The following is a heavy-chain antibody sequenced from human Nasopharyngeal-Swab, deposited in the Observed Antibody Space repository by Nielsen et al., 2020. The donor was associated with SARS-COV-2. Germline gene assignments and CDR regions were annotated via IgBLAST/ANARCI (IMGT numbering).Heavy chain of an antibody. CDR1: GGSISSYY. CDR2: IYYSGST. V-gene: IGHV4-59*01. J-gene: IGHJ6*02. CDR3: AREPADYGDYHGMDV. D-gene: IGHD4-17*01. Sequence: SETLSLTCTVSGGSISSYYWSWIRQPPGKGLEWIGYIYYSGSTNYNPSLKSRVTISVDTSKNQFSLKLSSVTAADTAVYYCAREPADYGDYHGMDVWGQGTLVTVSS.